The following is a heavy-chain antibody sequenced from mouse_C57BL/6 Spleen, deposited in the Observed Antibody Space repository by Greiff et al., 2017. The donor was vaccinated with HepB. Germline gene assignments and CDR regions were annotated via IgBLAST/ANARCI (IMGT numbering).Heavy chain of an antibody. CDR1: GYTFTSYW. Sequence: VQLQQPGAELVMPGASVKLSCKASGYTFTSYWMHWVKQRPGQGLEWIGEIDPSDSYTNYNQKFKGKSTLTVDKSSSTAYMQLSSLTSEDSAVYYCARSRPYYFDYWGQGTTLTVSS. V-gene: IGHV1-69*01. J-gene: IGHJ2*01. CDR3: ARSRPYYFDY. CDR2: IDPSDSYT.